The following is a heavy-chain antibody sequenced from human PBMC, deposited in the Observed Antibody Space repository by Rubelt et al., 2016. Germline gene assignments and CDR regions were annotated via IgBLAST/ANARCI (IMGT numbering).Heavy chain of an antibody. D-gene: IGHD1-7*01. Sequence: EVQLLESGGGLVQPGGSLRLSCAASGFTFSTYAMSWVRQAPGKGLEWVSSIRRGGDTYYADSVKGRFTISRDNSKNTLYLQMNSLEAEDTALYYCAKNSRRELPVDPWGQGTLVAVSS. CDR3: AKNSRRELPVDP. CDR1: GFTFSTYA. J-gene: IGHJ5*02. CDR2: IRRGGDT. V-gene: IGHV3-23*01.